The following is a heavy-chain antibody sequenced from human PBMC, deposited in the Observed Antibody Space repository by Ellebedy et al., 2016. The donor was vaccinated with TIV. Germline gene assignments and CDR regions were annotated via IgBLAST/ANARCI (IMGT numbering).Heavy chain of an antibody. CDR2: INSDGSST. CDR1: KITFSSYA. D-gene: IGHD3-22*01. CDR3: AKGRGGGSDSSAPRYYFDY. V-gene: IGHV3-23*01. J-gene: IGHJ4*02. Sequence: GESLKISCAASKITFSSYAMSWVRQAPGKGLEWVSSINSDGSSTSYADSVEGRFIISRDNSKKTLYLQMNSLRAEDTAVYYCAKGRGGGSDSSAPRYYFDYWGLGTLVTVSS.